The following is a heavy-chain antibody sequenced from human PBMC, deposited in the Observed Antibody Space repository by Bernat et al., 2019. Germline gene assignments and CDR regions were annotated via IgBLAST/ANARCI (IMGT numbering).Heavy chain of an antibody. V-gene: IGHV3-21*01. Sequence: EVQLVESGGGLVKPGGSLRLSCAASGFTFSSYSMNWVRQAPGKGLEWVSSISRSGGSIYYADSVKGRFTISRDNAKNSLFLQMDSLRAEDTAVYYCASFYGSGSYYVDYWGQGTLVTVSS. J-gene: IGHJ4*02. CDR2: ISRSGGSI. D-gene: IGHD3-10*01. CDR3: ASFYGSGSYYVDY. CDR1: GFTFSSYS.